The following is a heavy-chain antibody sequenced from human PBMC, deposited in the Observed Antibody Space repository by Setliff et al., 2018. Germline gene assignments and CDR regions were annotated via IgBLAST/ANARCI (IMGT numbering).Heavy chain of an antibody. CDR3: ARGGYYNFWSGYYSTQYYYYGMDV. Sequence: SETLSLTCTVSGGSISSSSYYWGWIRQPPGKGPEWIGSIYYSGSTYYNPSLKSRVTISVDTSKNQFSLKLSSVTAADTAVYYCARGGYYNFWSGYYSTQYYYYGMDVWGQGTTVTVSS. CDR1: GGSISSSSYY. CDR2: IYYSGST. V-gene: IGHV4-39*07. D-gene: IGHD3-3*01. J-gene: IGHJ6*02.